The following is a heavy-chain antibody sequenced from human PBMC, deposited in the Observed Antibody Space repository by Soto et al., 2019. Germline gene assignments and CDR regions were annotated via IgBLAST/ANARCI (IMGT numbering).Heavy chain of an antibody. CDR3: AKEMTSGYYLFDY. Sequence: PGGSLRLSCAASGCTCSSYAMSWVRQAPGKGLEWVSTISGTGGSTYYPDSVKGRFTISRDNSKNTVYLQMNSLRAEDAALYYCAKEMTSGYYLFDYWGQGTLVTVSS. CDR1: GCTCSSYA. D-gene: IGHD3-22*01. J-gene: IGHJ4*02. CDR2: ISGTGGST. V-gene: IGHV3-23*01.